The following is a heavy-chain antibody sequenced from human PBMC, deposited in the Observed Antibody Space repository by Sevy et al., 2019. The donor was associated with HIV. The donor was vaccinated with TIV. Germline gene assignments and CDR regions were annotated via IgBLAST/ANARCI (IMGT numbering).Heavy chain of an antibody. CDR3: ARDSIPLVQGIIITPYYYGMDV. J-gene: IGHJ6*02. V-gene: IGHV1-18*04. Sequence: ASVKVSGKTSGYTFNTFGINWVRQAPGQGLQWVGWISAYNGNTKYVQKLQGRVSMTTETSTNTVYMELRSLRSDDTAVYYCARDSIPLVQGIIITPYYYGMDVWGQGTTVTVSS. CDR1: GYTFNTFG. CDR2: ISAYNGNT. D-gene: IGHD3-10*01.